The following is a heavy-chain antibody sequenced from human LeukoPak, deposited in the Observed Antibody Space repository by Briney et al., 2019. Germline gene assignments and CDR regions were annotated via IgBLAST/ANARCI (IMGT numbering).Heavy chain of an antibody. CDR3: ASTSEY. CDR2: VYYTGRT. V-gene: IGHV4-59*12. J-gene: IGHJ4*02. CDR1: GGSLTGYY. Sequence: SETLSLTCTVSGGSLTGYYWSWIRQPPGKGLEWIAYVYYTGRTLYNPSLESRVTISVDTSKNQFSLKLSSVTAADTAVYYCASTSEYWGQGTLVTVPS.